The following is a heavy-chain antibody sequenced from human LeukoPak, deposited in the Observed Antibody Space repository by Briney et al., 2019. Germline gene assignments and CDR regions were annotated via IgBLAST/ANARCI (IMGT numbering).Heavy chain of an antibody. J-gene: IGHJ4*02. V-gene: IGHV3-30*04. Sequence: PGGSLRLSCAASGFTFSSYAMHWVRQAPGKGLEWVAVISYDGSNKYYADSVKGRFTISRDNSKNTLYLQMNSLRAEDTAVHYCARNEAAAGTHYFDYWGQGTLVTVSS. CDR3: ARNEAAAGTHYFDY. CDR1: GFTFSSYA. CDR2: ISYDGSNK. D-gene: IGHD6-13*01.